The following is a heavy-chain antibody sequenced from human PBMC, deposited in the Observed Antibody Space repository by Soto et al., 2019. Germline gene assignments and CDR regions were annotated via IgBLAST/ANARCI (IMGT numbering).Heavy chain of an antibody. Sequence: PWRLPRLSCGVSGMAFGRYAMSWFRQAPGKVLEWVGFIRSKAYGGTTEYRESVKGRFTISRDDSKSIAYLQMNSLKTEDTAVYYCTRDPSISSWFDPSAQGILLTVHS. CDR2: IRSKAYGGTT. V-gene: IGHV3-49*03. J-gene: IGHJ5*02. D-gene: IGHD6-6*01. CDR1: GMAFGRYA. CDR3: TRDPSISSWFDP.